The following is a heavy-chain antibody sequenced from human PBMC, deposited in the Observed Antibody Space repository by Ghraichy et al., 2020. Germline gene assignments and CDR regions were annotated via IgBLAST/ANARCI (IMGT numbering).Heavy chain of an antibody. J-gene: IGHJ6*02. CDR1: GGSFSGYY. CDR2: LNHSGST. D-gene: IGHD6-13*01. V-gene: IGHV4-34*01. CDR3: ARGRRSSSRRSYGMDV. Sequence: SETLSLTCAVYGGSFSGYYWSWIRQPPGKGLEWIGELNHSGSTNYNPSLKSRVTISVDTSKNQFSLKLSSVTAADTAVYYCARGRRSSSRRSYGMDVWGQGTTVTVSS.